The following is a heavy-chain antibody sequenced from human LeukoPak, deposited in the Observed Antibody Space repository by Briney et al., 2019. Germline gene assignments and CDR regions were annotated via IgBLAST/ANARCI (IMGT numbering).Heavy chain of an antibody. D-gene: IGHD3-22*01. CDR1: GYSFTSYW. J-gene: IGHJ4*02. CDR2: IYPGDSDT. CDR3: ARFYAGDSSGYYYLDY. Sequence: GESLKISCKGSGYSFTSYWIGWVRQMPGKGLEWMGIIYPGDSDTRYGPSFQGQVTISADKSISTAYLQWSSLKASDTAMYYCARFYAGDSSGYYYLDYWGQGTLVTVSS. V-gene: IGHV5-51*01.